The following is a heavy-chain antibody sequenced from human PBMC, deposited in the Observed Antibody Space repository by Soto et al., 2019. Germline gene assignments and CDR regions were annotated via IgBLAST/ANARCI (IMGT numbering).Heavy chain of an antibody. CDR2: ISSSISTI. Sequence: PGGSLRLSCAASGFTFSSYSMNWVRQAPGKGLEGVSYISSSISTIYYADSVKGRFTISRDNSKNSLYLQMNILRAEDTAVYYCARDYYDSSGYYLYYYYGMDVWGQGTTVTVSS. V-gene: IGHV3-48*01. CDR3: ARDYYDSSGYYLYYYYGMDV. CDR1: GFTFSSYS. D-gene: IGHD3-22*01. J-gene: IGHJ6*02.